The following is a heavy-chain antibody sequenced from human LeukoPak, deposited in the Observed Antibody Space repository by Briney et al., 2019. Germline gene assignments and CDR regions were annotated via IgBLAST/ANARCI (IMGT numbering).Heavy chain of an antibody. D-gene: IGHD6-13*01. CDR3: ARDQSVRSWYFDY. Sequence: PSETLCLTCAVYGESFSGYYWSWIRQPPGKGLEWIGEIFHSGSTNYNPSLKSRVTISIDTSRNQFSLKLSSVTAADTAAYYCARDQSVRSWYFDYWGQGTLVTVSS. J-gene: IGHJ4*02. CDR2: IFHSGST. V-gene: IGHV4-34*12. CDR1: GESFSGYY.